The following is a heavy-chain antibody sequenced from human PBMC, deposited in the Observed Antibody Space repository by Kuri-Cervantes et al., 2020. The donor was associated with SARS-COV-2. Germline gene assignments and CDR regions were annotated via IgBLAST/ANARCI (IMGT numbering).Heavy chain of an antibody. CDR3: ARHRKIRFLEWLSPFDY. CDR2: IYYSGST. V-gene: IGHV4-38-2*02. D-gene: IGHD3-3*01. J-gene: IGHJ4*02. CDR1: GYSISSGYY. Sequence: SETLSLTCTVSGYSISSGYYWGWIRQPPGRGLEWIGYIYYSGSTNYNPSLKSRVAISVDTSKNQFSLKLSSVTAADTAVYYCARHRKIRFLEWLSPFDYWGQGTLVTVSS.